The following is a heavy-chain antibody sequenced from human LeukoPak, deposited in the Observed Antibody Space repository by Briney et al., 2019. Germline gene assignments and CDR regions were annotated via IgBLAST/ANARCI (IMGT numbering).Heavy chain of an antibody. V-gene: IGHV3-7*01. D-gene: IGHD3-10*01. CDR3: AKEGAYPIITYDS. J-gene: IGHJ5*01. CDR2: IKGDGIEK. CDR1: GFSFSRYW. Sequence: PGGSLGLSCAASGFSFSRYWMNWVRQAPGKGLEWVANIKGDGIEKNYVDSVKGRFSISRDNAMNSLYLQMDSLRAEDTAVYYCAKEGAYPIITYDSWGQGALVTVSS.